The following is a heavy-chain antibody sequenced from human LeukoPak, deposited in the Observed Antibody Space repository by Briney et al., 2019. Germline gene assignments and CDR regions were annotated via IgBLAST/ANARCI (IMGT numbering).Heavy chain of an antibody. CDR3: ARDTYYYGSGSYGFDY. CDR1: GGSIRSYY. Sequence: SETLSLTCTVSGGSIRSYYWSWIRQPAGKGLEWIGRIYTSGSTNYNPSLKSRVTMSVDTSKNQFSLKLSSVTAADTAVYYCARDTYYYGSGSYGFDYWGQGTLVTVSS. CDR2: IYTSGST. D-gene: IGHD3-10*01. V-gene: IGHV4-4*07. J-gene: IGHJ4*02.